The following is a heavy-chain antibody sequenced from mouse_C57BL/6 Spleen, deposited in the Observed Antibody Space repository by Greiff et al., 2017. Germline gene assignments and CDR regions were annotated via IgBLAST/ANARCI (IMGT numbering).Heavy chain of an antibody. J-gene: IGHJ4*01. CDR2: IRSKSNNYAT. D-gene: IGHD2-1*01. CDR1: GFSFNTYA. Sequence: EVQRVESGGGLVQPKGSLKLSCAASGFSFNTYAMNWVRQAPGKGLEWVARIRSKSNNYATYYADSVKDRFTFSRDDSESMLYLQMNNLKTEDTAMYYCVRQGIYYGNYYAMDYWGQGTSVTVSS. V-gene: IGHV10-1*01. CDR3: VRQGIYYGNYYAMDY.